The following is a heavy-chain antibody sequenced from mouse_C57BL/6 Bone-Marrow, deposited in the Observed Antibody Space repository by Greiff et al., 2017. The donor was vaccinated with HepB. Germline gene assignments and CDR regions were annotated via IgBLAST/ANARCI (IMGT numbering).Heavy chain of an antibody. CDR1: GFTFSDYG. CDR2: ISNLAYSI. J-gene: IGHJ4*01. D-gene: IGHD1-1*01. Sequence: EVNVVESGGGLVQPGGSLKLSCAASGFTFSDYGMAWVRQAPRKGPEWVAFISNLAYSIYYADTVTGRFTISRENAKNTLYLEMSSLRSEDTAMYYCARRYYYGSSTYYAMDYWGQGTSVTVSS. V-gene: IGHV5-15*01. CDR3: ARRYYYGSSTYYAMDY.